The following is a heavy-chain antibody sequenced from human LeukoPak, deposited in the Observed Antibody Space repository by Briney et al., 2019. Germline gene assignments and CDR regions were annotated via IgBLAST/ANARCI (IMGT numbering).Heavy chain of an antibody. CDR3: ARALSYCSSTSCYNNWFDP. Sequence: PSETLSLTCTVSGGSISSYYWSWIRQPPGKGLEWIGSIYHSGSTYYNPSLKSRVTISVDTSKNQFSLKLSSVTAADTAVYYCARALSYCSSTSCYNNWFDPWGQGTLVTVSS. J-gene: IGHJ5*02. CDR1: GGSISSYY. D-gene: IGHD2-2*02. CDR2: IYHSGST. V-gene: IGHV4-59*08.